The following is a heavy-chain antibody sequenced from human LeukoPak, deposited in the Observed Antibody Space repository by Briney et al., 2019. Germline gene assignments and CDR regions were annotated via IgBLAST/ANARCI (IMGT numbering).Heavy chain of an antibody. CDR1: GFTFSSYG. CDR3: AKDHYGDIAVAGTEDYYFDY. CDR2: ISYDGSNK. J-gene: IGHJ4*02. D-gene: IGHD6-19*01. V-gene: IGHV3-30*18. Sequence: GGSLRLSCAASGFTFSSYGMHWVRQAPGKGLEWVAVISYDGSNKYYADSVKGRFTISRDNSKNTLYLQMNSLRAEDTAVYYCAKDHYGDIAVAGTEDYYFDYWGQGTLVTVSS.